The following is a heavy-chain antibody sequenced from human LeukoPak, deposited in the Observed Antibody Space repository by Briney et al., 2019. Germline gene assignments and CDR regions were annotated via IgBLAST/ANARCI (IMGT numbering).Heavy chain of an antibody. CDR1: GFTFSSYA. Sequence: GGSLRLSCAASGFTFSSYALHWVRQAPGKGLEYASAISSNGGSTYYANSVKGRFTISRDNSKNTLYLQMGSLRAEDMAVYYCARRMSSGYLASFQHWGQGTLVTVSS. D-gene: IGHD3-22*01. J-gene: IGHJ1*01. CDR2: ISSNGGST. CDR3: ARRMSSGYLASFQH. V-gene: IGHV3-64*01.